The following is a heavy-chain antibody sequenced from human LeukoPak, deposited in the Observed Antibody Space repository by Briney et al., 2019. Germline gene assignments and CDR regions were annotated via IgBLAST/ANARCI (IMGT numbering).Heavy chain of an antibody. D-gene: IGHD2-2*01. CDR1: GYTFTGYY. J-gene: IGHJ3*02. Sequence: ASVKDSCKASGYTFTGYYMHWVRQAPGQGLEWMGWINPNSGGTNYAQKFQGRVTMTRDTSISTAYMELSRLRSDDTAVYYCARTGIGYCSSTSCYERGPLYDAFDIWGQGTMVTVSS. V-gene: IGHV1-2*02. CDR3: ARTGIGYCSSTSCYERGPLYDAFDI. CDR2: INPNSGGT.